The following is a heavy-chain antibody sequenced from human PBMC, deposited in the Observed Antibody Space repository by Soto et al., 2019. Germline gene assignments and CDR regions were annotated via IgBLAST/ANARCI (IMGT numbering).Heavy chain of an antibody. J-gene: IGHJ4*02. CDR2: INQDGNED. V-gene: IGHV3-7*01. CDR1: GFTFSSYW. Sequence: DLEESGGGLVQPGGSLRLSCAASGFTFSSYWMNCVRQAPGKGLEWVANINQDGNEDNLLDSVKGRFTISRDNAKNSLFLQMNSLRVDDTAVYYCVRTGDGHHDFLDYWGQGALVSVSS. D-gene: IGHD1-1*01. CDR3: VRTGDGHHDFLDY.